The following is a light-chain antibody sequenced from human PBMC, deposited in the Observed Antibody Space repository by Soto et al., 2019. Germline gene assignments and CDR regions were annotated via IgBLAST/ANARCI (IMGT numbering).Light chain of an antibody. CDR3: HQYGNSPWT. V-gene: IGKV3-20*01. J-gene: IGKJ1*01. CDR2: GTT. Sequence: EIVLTQSPGTLSLSPGERATLSCWASQSGFGSYLAWFQQKPGQAPRLLIYGTTTRATGVPDRFSGSGSGTDFTLTISRREAEDFAVYYCHQYGNSPWTLGEGTRVEIK. CDR1: QSGFGSY.